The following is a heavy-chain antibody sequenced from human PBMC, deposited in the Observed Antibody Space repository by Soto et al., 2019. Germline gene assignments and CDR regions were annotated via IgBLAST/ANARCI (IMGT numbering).Heavy chain of an antibody. Sequence: QLQLQESGPGLVKPSETLSLTCTVSGGSISSSSYYWGWIRQPPGKGLEWIGSIYYSGSTYYNPSLKSRVTISVDTSKNQFSLKLSSVTAADTAVYYCASYYYYYYYMDVWGKGTTVTVSS. CDR1: GGSISSSSYY. V-gene: IGHV4-39*01. CDR2: IYYSGST. J-gene: IGHJ6*03. CDR3: ASYYYYYYYMDV.